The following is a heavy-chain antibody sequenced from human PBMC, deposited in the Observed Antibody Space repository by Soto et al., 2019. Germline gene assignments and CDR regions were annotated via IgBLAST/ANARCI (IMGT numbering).Heavy chain of an antibody. D-gene: IGHD5-12*01. V-gene: IGHV1-69*01. CDR2: IIPIFGTA. CDR1: GGTFNNYP. CDR3: ARGRGYSGDDHYYYFDMDV. J-gene: IGHJ6*02. Sequence: QVQLVQSGAEVKKPGSSVKVSCKASGGTFNNYPITWVRQAPGQGLEWMGGIIPIFGTANYAQKFQGRVKITVDESTSTAYMELSSLRSEDTAVYYCARGRGYSGDDHYYYFDMDVWGQGTTVTVSS.